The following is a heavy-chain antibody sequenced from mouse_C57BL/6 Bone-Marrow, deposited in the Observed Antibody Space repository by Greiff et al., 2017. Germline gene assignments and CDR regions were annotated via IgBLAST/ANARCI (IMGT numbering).Heavy chain of an antibody. D-gene: IGHD3-2*02. CDR2: IYPGSGST. CDR3: ARSRAAQASYAMDY. Sequence: QVQLQQPGAELVKPGASVKMSCKASGYTFTSYWITWVKQRPGQGLEWIGDIYPGSGSTNYNEKFKSKATLTVDTSSSTAYMQLSSLTSEDSAVYYCARSRAAQASYAMDYWGQGTSVTVSS. CDR1: GYTFTSYW. V-gene: IGHV1-55*01. J-gene: IGHJ4*01.